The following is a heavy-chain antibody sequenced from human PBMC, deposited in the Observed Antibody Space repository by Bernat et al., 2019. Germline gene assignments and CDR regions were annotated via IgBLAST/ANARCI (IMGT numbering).Heavy chain of an antibody. CDR3: ARFGGGIQLWHYYYYGMDV. V-gene: IGHV5-10-1*03. CDR2: IDPSDSYT. D-gene: IGHD5-18*01. J-gene: IGHJ6*02. Sequence: EVQLVQSGAEVKKPGESLRISCKGSGYSFTSYWISWVRQMPGKGLEWMGRIDPSDSYTNYSPAFQGHGTISADKSISTANLQWSSLKASDTAMYYCARFGGGIQLWHYYYYGMDVWGQGTTVTVSS. CDR1: GYSFTSYW.